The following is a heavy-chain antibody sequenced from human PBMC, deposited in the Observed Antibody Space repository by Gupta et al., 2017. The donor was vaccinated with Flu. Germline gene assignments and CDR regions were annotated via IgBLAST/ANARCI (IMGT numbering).Heavy chain of an antibody. J-gene: IGHJ5*02. D-gene: IGHD6-13*01. V-gene: IGHV3-23*01. CDR3: AKDHGAIAAAIPGDWFDP. CDR2: ISGSGGST. Sequence: KGLEWVSAISGSGGSTYYADSVKGRFTISRDNSKNTLYLQMNSLRAEDTAVYYCAKDHGAIAAAIPGDWFDPWGQGTLVTVSS.